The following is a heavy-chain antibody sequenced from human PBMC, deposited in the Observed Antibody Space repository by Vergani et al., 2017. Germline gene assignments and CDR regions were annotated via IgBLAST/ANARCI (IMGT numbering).Heavy chain of an antibody. Sequence: EVQLVESGGGLVQPGRSLRLSCAASGFTFDDYAMHWVRQAPGKGLERVSGISWNSGSIGYADSVKGRFTISRDNAKNSLYLQMNSLRAEDTALYYCAKDLMIVVVMGAFDIWGQGTMVTVSS. D-gene: IGHD3-22*01. CDR2: ISWNSGSI. CDR3: AKDLMIVVVMGAFDI. V-gene: IGHV3-9*01. J-gene: IGHJ3*02. CDR1: GFTFDDYA.